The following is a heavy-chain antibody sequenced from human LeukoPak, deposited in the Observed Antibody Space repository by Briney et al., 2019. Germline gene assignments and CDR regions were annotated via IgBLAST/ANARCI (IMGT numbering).Heavy chain of an antibody. D-gene: IGHD6-19*01. CDR1: GFTFSSYA. Sequence: GGSLRLSCAASGFTFSSYAMSWVRQAPGKGLEWVSAISGSDGSTYYADSVKGRFTISRDNSKNTLYLQMNSLRAEDTAVYYCAKVYSSGWYYFDYWGQGTLVTVSS. J-gene: IGHJ4*02. CDR2: ISGSDGST. V-gene: IGHV3-23*01. CDR3: AKVYSSGWYYFDY.